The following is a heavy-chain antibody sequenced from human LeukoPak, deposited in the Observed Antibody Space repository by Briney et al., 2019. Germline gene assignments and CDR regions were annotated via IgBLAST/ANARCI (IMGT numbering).Heavy chain of an antibody. V-gene: IGHV3-7*01. J-gene: IGHJ4*02. Sequence: GGSLRLSCAASGFTFSNYWMAWVRQAPGKGLEWVANVEKDGSGKNYVDSVKGRFIISRDNAKNSLYLQMNSLRVEDTAVYFCAREVATGTGAYNYWRQGTLVTVSS. CDR1: GFTFSNYW. CDR3: AREVATGTGAYNY. CDR2: VEKDGSGK. D-gene: IGHD6-13*01.